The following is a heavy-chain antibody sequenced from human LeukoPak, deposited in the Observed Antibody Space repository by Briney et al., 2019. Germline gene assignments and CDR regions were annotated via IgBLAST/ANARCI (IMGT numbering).Heavy chain of an antibody. Sequence: GGSLRLSCAASGFTFDDYGMSWVRQAPGKGLEWVSGINWNGGSTGYADSVKGRFTISRDNAKNTLYLQMNSLRAEDTAVYYCARRSAAKDAFDTWGQGTMVTVSS. V-gene: IGHV3-20*04. D-gene: IGHD6-25*01. CDR2: INWNGGST. J-gene: IGHJ3*02. CDR3: ARRSAAKDAFDT. CDR1: GFTFDDYG.